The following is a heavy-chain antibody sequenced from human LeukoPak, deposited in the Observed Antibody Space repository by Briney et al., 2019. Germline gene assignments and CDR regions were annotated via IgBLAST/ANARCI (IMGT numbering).Heavy chain of an antibody. D-gene: IGHD6-13*01. J-gene: IGHJ4*02. CDR2: IYSGGRT. CDR1: GFTFSSSW. CDR3: ARAGPSSSWHQFDY. Sequence: GGSLRLSCAASGFTFSSSWMHWVRQAPGKGLEWVSVIYSGGRTYYADSVKGRFTISRDNSKNTLYLQMNRLRPEDTAVYYCARAGPSSSWHQFDYWGQGTLVTVSS. V-gene: IGHV3-66*01.